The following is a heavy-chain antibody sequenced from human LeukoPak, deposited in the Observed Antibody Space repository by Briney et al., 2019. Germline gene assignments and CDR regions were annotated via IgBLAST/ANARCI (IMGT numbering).Heavy chain of an antibody. CDR1: GFTFSSYG. V-gene: IGHV3-30*02. D-gene: IGHD4-17*01. CDR2: IRYDGSNK. CDR3: AGTYYADYGTTYSLDY. Sequence: PGGSLRLSCAASGFTFSSYGMHWVRQAPGKGLEWVAFIRYDGSNKYYADSVKGRFTISRDNSKNTLYLQMNSLRAEDTAVYYCAGTYYADYGTTYSLDYWGQGTLVTVSS. J-gene: IGHJ4*02.